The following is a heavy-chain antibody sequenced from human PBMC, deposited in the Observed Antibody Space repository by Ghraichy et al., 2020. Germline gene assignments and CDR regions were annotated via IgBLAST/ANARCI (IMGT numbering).Heavy chain of an antibody. CDR3: ARGGVVPAAAAFDI. J-gene: IGHJ3*02. CDR1: GFTFSSYA. D-gene: IGHD2-2*01. V-gene: IGHV3-30-3*01. CDR2: ISYDGSNK. Sequence: GGSLRLSCAASGFTFSSYAMHWVRQAPGKGLEWLAVISYDGSNKYYADSVKGRFTISRDNSKNTLYLQMNILRAEDTAVSYCARGGVVPAAAAFDIWGQGTMVTVSS.